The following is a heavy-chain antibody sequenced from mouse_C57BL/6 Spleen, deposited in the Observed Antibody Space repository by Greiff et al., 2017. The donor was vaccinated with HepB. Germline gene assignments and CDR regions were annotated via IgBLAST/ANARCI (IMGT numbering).Heavy chain of an antibody. CDR3: ARNNYYGSSPFYYAMDY. D-gene: IGHD1-1*01. J-gene: IGHJ4*01. CDR1: GFTFSDYG. V-gene: IGHV5-17*01. Sequence: EVQRVESGGGLVKPGGSLKLSCAASGFTFSDYGMHWVRQAPEKGLEWVAYISSGSSTIYYADTVKGRFTISRDNAKNTLFLQMTSLRSEDTAMYYCARNNYYGSSPFYYAMDYWGQGTSVTVSS. CDR2: ISSGSSTI.